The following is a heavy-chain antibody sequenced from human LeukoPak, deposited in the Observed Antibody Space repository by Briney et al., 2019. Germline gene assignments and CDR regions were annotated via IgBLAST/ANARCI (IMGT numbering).Heavy chain of an antibody. J-gene: IGHJ6*02. V-gene: IGHV3-49*04. CDR3: TREGAAAAYGMDV. Sequence: PGGSLRLSCTASGFTFGDYAVSWVRRAPGRGLEWGGLIRRRAFGETADYAASVKGRFTISRDDSKSIAYLQMNSLKTEDTAVCYCTREGAAAAYGMDVWGQGTTVTVSS. CDR2: IRRRAFGETA. D-gene: IGHD6-13*01. CDR1: GFTFGDYA.